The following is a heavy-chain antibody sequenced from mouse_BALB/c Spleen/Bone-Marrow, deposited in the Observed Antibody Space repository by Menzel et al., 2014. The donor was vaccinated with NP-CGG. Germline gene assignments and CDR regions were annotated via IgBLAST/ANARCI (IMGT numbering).Heavy chain of an antibody. V-gene: IGHV2-6-5*01. D-gene: IGHD2-4*01. CDR2: IWGVGTT. J-gene: IGHJ3*01. CDR1: GFSLTDYG. Sequence: VKLVESGPGLVAPSQSLSITCTVSGFSLTDYGVSWIRQPPGKGLEWLGVIWGVGTTYYNSALKSRLSISKVNSKSQVFLKMNSLQTDDTAIYYCAKIYYDFDGFAHWGQGTLVTVSA. CDR3: AKIYYDFDGFAH.